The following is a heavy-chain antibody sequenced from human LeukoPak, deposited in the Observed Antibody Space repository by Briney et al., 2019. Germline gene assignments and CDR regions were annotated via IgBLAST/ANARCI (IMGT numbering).Heavy chain of an antibody. J-gene: IGHJ6*02. CDR1: GYTLTELS. Sequence: ASVKVSCKVSGYTLTELSMHWVRQAPGKGLEWMGGFDPEDGETIYAQKFLGRVTMTEDTSTDTAYMELSSLRSEDTAVYYCASDSSGWYDYYYGMDVWGQGTTVTVSS. V-gene: IGHV1-24*01. CDR2: FDPEDGET. CDR3: ASDSSGWYDYYYGMDV. D-gene: IGHD6-19*01.